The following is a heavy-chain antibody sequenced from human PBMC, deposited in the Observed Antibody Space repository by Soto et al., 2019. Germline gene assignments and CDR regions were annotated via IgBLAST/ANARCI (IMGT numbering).Heavy chain of an antibody. D-gene: IGHD1-26*01. CDR1: GGTFSDYA. J-gene: IGHJ4*02. Sequence: QVLLVQSGAEVKKPGSSVKVSCKASGGTFSDYAISWVRQAPGHGLEWMGGIVPIFGTGNHAQKFQGRVTVTADESTSTAYMELSSLRSADTAVYYCARVLVGATYFDYWGQGTLVTVSS. CDR3: ARVLVGATYFDY. V-gene: IGHV1-69*01. CDR2: IVPIFGTG.